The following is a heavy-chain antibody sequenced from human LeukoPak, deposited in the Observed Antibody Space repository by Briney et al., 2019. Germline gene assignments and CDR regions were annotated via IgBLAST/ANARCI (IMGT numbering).Heavy chain of an antibody. Sequence: PSETLSLTCAVSGGSISSSNWWSWVRQPPGKGLEWIGEIYHSGSTNYNPSLKSRVTISVDKSKNQFSLKLSSVTAADTAVYYWARPFYRNNYYFDYGGQGPRVTVSS. CDR2: IYHSGST. CDR3: ARPFYRNNYYFDY. V-gene: IGHV4-4*02. D-gene: IGHD3-16*02. CDR1: GGSISSSNW. J-gene: IGHJ4*02.